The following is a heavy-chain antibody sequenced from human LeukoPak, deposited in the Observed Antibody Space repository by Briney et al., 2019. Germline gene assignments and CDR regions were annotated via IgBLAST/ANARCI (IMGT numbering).Heavy chain of an antibody. J-gene: IGHJ4*02. D-gene: IGHD6-6*01. V-gene: IGHV6-1*01. CDR3: ARGKYTSFDN. CDR1: GDSIFTNNVA. Sequence: SQTLSLTFAISGDSIFTNNVAWNWIRQSPSRGLEWLGRTYYRSKWSFDYAVSVKSLITINADTSKNQFSLQLSSVTPEDTAVYYCARGKYTSFDNWGQGTLVTVSS. CDR2: TYYRSKWSF.